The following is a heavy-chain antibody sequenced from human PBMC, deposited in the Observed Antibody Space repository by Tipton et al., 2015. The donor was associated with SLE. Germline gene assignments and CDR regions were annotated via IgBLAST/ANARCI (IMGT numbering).Heavy chain of an antibody. D-gene: IGHD6-13*01. CDR3: ARQLYSSYYYMDV. V-gene: IGHV3-21*01. Sequence: SLRLSCAASGFTFSTYSMNWVRQAPGRGLEWVSSISSSSSYTYYADSVKGRFTLSRDNAKNSLYLQMNSLRAEDTAVYYCARQLYSSYYYMDVWGKGTTVTVSS. CDR2: ISSSSSYT. J-gene: IGHJ6*03. CDR1: GFTFSTYS.